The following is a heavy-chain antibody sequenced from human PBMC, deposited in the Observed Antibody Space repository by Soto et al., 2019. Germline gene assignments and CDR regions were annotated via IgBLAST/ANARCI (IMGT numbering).Heavy chain of an antibody. J-gene: IGHJ3*01. CDR2: MNPNSGNT. CDR1: GYTLTSYD. CDR3: AREVHDFWSGYPLIL. Sequence: ASVKVSCKASGYTLTSYDINWVRQATGQGLEWMGWMNPNSGNTGYAQKFQGRVTMTRNTSISTAYMELSSLRSEDTAVYYCAREVHDFWSGYPLILWGQGTMVTVSS. V-gene: IGHV1-8*01. D-gene: IGHD3-3*01.